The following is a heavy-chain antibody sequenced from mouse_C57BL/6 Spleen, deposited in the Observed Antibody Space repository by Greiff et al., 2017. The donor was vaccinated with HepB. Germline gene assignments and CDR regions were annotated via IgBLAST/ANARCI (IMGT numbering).Heavy chain of an antibody. J-gene: IGHJ2*01. V-gene: IGHV1-55*01. Sequence: QVQLQQPGAELVKPGASVKMSCKASGYTFTSYWITRVKQRPGQGLEWIGDIYPGSGSTNYNEKLKSKTTLAVDTSSSTAYMQLSSLTSEDSTVYYCARVDYFDYWGQGTTLTVSS. CDR3: ARVDYFDY. CDR2: IYPGSGST. CDR1: GYTFTSYW.